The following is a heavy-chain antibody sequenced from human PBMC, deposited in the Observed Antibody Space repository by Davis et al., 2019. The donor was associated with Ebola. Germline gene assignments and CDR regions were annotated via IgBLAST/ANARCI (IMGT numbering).Heavy chain of an antibody. CDR3: ARRADY. V-gene: IGHV3-69-1*01. Sequence: GESLKISCAASGFTLSGYVMSWVRQAPGKGLEWVSTLGTSADTYYADSVKGRFTISRDNAKNSLYLQMNSLRAEDTAVYYCARRADYWGQGTLVTVSS. CDR1: GFTLSGYV. CDR2: LGTSADT. J-gene: IGHJ4*02.